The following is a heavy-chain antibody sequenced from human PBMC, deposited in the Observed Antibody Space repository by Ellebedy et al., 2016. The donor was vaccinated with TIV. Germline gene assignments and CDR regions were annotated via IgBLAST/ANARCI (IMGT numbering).Heavy chain of an antibody. CDR3: ARSRSSGWLHTPDY. V-gene: IGHV1-46*04. Sequence: AASVKVSCKASGYTFSSYFMHWVRQPPGQGLEWMGIINPSGGSTTYAQSLQGGVTMPRDTSTTTVYMELSSLTSEDTAVYYCARSRSSGWLHTPDYWGQGALVIVSS. CDR2: INPSGGST. CDR1: GYTFSSYF. D-gene: IGHD6-19*01. J-gene: IGHJ4*02.